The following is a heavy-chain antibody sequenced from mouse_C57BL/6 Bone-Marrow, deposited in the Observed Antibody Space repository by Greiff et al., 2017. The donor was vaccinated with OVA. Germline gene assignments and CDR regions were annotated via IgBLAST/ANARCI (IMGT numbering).Heavy chain of an antibody. Sequence: QVQLQQSGPGLVAPSQSLSITCTVSGFSLTSYAISWVRQPPGKGLEWLGVIWTGGGTNYNSALKSRLSISKDNSKSQVFLKMNSLQTDDTARYYCARSYYSNLYAMDYWGQGTSVTVSS. CDR1: GFSLTSYA. CDR3: ARSYYSNLYAMDY. V-gene: IGHV2-9-1*01. D-gene: IGHD2-5*01. J-gene: IGHJ4*01. CDR2: IWTGGGT.